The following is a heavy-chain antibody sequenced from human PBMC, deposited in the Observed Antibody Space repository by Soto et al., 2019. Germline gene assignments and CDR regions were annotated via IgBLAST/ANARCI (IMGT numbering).Heavy chain of an antibody. J-gene: IGHJ4*02. D-gene: IGHD3-22*01. CDR1: GYTFTGYY. CDR2: INPNSGGT. V-gene: IGHV1-2*02. CDR3: ARMYDSSGYYSF. Sequence: ASVKVSCKASGYTFTGYYMHWVRQAPGQGLEWMGWINPNSGGTNYAQKFQGRVTMTRDTSISTAYMELSRLRSDDTAVYYCARMYDSSGYYSFWGQGTLVTVSS.